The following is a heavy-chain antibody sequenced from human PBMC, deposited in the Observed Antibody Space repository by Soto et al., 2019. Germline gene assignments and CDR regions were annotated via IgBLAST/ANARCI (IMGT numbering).Heavy chain of an antibody. CDR3: AKEGRSSSQGCYFDY. Sequence: EVQLLESGGGLVQPGGSLRLSCAASGFTFSSYAMSWVRQAPGKGLEWVSAISGRGGSTYYADAVKGRVPISRDNSKNTLYLQMNSLRAEDTDVYYCAKEGRSSSQGCYFDYWGQGTLVTVSS. CDR2: ISGRGGST. J-gene: IGHJ4*02. V-gene: IGHV3-23*01. CDR1: GFTFSSYA. D-gene: IGHD6-6*01.